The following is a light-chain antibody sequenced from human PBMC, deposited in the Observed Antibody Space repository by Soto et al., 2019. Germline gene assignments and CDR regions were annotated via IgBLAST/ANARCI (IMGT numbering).Light chain of an antibody. CDR3: PQHNGLPYS. Sequence: DIQMTQSPSSLSASVGDRVTITCRARQDIRHDLGWFQQKPGKAPKRLILAASRLESGVPCRFRDTRSGTEFTLTISTLQPEDCASYYCPQHNGLPYSFGPETRVALK. CDR1: QDIRHD. J-gene: IGKJ3*01. CDR2: AAS. V-gene: IGKV1-17*01.